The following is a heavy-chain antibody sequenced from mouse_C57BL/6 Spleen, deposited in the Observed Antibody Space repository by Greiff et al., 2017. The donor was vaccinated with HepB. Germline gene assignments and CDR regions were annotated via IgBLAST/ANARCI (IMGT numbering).Heavy chain of an antibody. CDR3: AREVDGYPLYAMDY. V-gene: IGHV1-64*01. CDR2: IHPNSGST. D-gene: IGHD2-3*01. CDR1: GYTFTSYW. Sequence: QVQLQQPGAELVKPGASVKLSCKASGYTFTSYWMHWVKQRPGQGLEWIGMIHPNSGSTNYNEKFKSKATLTVDKSSSTAYMQLSSLTSEDSAVYYCAREVDGYPLYAMDYWGQGTSVTVSS. J-gene: IGHJ4*01.